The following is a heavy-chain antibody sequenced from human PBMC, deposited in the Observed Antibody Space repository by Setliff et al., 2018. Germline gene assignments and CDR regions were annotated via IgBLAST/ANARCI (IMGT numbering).Heavy chain of an antibody. CDR1: DYPITNNYY. CDR3: ARQPTGTYQWTFDS. CDR2: AHQSGTT. Sequence: SETLSLTCAVSDYPITNNYYWGWIRQAPGKGLEWIGTAHQSGTTFYNPSPKGRVTMSVDTSKSQFSLKLNSVTATDTAVYYCARQPTGTYQWTFDSWGQGTLVTVSS. J-gene: IGHJ4*02. D-gene: IGHD1-26*01. V-gene: IGHV4-38-2*01.